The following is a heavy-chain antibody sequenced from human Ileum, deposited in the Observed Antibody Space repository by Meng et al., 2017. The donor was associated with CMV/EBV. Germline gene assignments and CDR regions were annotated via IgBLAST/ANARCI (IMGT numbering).Heavy chain of an antibody. CDR3: ARLPFCRRGQQLVSSLSTRD. D-gene: IGHD6-13*01. CDR2: VYYGGST. V-gene: IGHV4-39*07. J-gene: IGHJ4*02. CDR1: HGAISRSRNITYY. Sequence: SETLSLTCTVSHGAISRSRNITYYWAWVRQPPGKGLEWIGSVYYGGSTWYNPSPWSRVTITIDTSRNQYSLDQRSVTAADTAVYYCARLPFCRRGQQLVSSLSTRDWGQGTLVTVSS.